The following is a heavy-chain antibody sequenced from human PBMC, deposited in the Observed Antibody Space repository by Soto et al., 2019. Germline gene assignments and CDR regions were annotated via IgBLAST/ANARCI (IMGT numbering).Heavy chain of an antibody. Sequence: EVQLVESGGGLVQPGGSLRLSCAASGFTFSSYWMHWVRQAPGKGLVGVPRINSDGGSTSYADSVKGRFTISRDNAKNPLYLQMNSLRAEDTAVYYCVRTSLVVAAATREDYWGQGTLVTVSS. J-gene: IGHJ4*02. V-gene: IGHV3-74*01. CDR1: GFTFSSYW. CDR2: INSDGGST. D-gene: IGHD2-15*01. CDR3: VRTSLVVAAATREDY.